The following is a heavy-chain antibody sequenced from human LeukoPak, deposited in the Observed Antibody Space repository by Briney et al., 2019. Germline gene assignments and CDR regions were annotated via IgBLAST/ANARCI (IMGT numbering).Heavy chain of an antibody. V-gene: IGHV1-8*02. CDR3: ARGIYSDYDFWSGYYPLYYYYGMDV. D-gene: IGHD3-3*01. Sequence: ASVKVSCKASGYTFTSYGINWVRQATGQGLEWMGWMNPNSGNTGYAQKFQGRVTMTRNTSISTAYMELSSLRSEDTAVYYCARGIYSDYDFWSGYYPLYYYYGMDVWGQGTTVTVSS. CDR2: MNPNSGNT. CDR1: GYTFTSYG. J-gene: IGHJ6*02.